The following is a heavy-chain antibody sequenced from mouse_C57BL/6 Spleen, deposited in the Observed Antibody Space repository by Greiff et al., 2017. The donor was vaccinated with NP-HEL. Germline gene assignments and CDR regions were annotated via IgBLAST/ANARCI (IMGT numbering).Heavy chain of an antibody. V-gene: IGHV1-82*01. CDR3: AGDSGGFAY. Sequence: QVQLQQSGPELVKPGASVKISCKASGYAFSSSWMNWVKQRPGKGLEWIGRIYPGDGDTNYNGKFKGKATLTADKSSSTAYMQLSSLTSEDSAVYFCAGDSGGFAYWSQGTLVTVSA. J-gene: IGHJ3*01. CDR1: GYAFSSSW. CDR2: IYPGDGDT.